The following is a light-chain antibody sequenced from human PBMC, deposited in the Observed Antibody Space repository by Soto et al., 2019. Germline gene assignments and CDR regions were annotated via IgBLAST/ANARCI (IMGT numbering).Light chain of an antibody. CDR2: DAS. V-gene: IGKV1-33*01. CDR1: QDISNY. J-gene: IGKJ4*01. CDR3: QQYDNLLRT. Sequence: DIQMTQSPSSLSASVGDRVTITCQASQDISNYLNWYQQKTGKAPKLLIYDASNLETGVPSRFSGSGSGTDFTFTISSLQPEDIATYYCQQYDNLLRTFGGGTKVEIK.